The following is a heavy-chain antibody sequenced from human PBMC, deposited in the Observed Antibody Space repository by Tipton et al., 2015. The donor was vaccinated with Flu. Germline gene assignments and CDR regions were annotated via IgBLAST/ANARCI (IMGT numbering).Heavy chain of an antibody. CDR2: IYYSGST. V-gene: IGHV4-31*02. CDR1: GGSISSGGYY. Sequence: LRLSCTVSGGSISSGGYYWSWIRQHPGKGLEWIGYIYYSGSTYYNPSLKSRVTISVDTSKNQFSLKLSSVTAADTAVYYCAREGDYYDSSGPISLFYYWGQGTLVIVSS. D-gene: IGHD3-22*01. J-gene: IGHJ4*02. CDR3: AREGDYYDSSGPISLFYY.